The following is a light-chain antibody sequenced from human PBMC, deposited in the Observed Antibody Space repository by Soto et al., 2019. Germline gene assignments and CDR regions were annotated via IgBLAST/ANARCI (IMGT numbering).Light chain of an antibody. CDR1: QSISSY. CDR3: QQSYTTPYT. CDR2: AAS. J-gene: IGKJ2*01. Sequence: DLQMTQSPSSLSASVGDRVSITCRASQSISSYLNWYQQKPGKAPNLLIYAASSLQSGVPSRFSGSGSGTDFTLTISSLQLEDFATYYCQQSYTTPYTFGQGTKLEIK. V-gene: IGKV1-39*01.